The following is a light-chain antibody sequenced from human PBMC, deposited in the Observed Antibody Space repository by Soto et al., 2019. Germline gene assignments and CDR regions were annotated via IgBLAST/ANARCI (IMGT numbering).Light chain of an antibody. Sequence: QLVLTQSPSASASLGASVKLTCTLSSAHSSYAIAWHQQQPEKGPRYLMKVNSDGSHNKGDGIPDRFSGSSSGAERYLTISSLQSEDEADYYCQTWGTGTVVFGGGTKVTVL. CDR1: SAHSSYA. J-gene: IGLJ2*01. V-gene: IGLV4-69*01. CDR2: VNSDGSH. CDR3: QTWGTGTVV.